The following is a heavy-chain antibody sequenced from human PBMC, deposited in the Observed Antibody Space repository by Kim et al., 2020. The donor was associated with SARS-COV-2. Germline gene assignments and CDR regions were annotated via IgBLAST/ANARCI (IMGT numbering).Heavy chain of an antibody. D-gene: IGHD5-12*01. J-gene: IGHJ4*02. CDR3: AREKKEMATTTFDY. V-gene: IGHV4-59*01. Sequence: PSLKSRVTISVDTSKNQFSLKLSSVTAADTAVYYCAREKKEMATTTFDYWGQGTLGTVSS.